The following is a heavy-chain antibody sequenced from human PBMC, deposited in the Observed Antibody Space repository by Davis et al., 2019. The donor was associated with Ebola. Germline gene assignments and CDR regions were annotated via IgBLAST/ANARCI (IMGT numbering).Heavy chain of an antibody. CDR3: ATVHQIRGKACFDL. J-gene: IGHJ4*02. CDR1: GGSFSDYY. CDR2: INQRGDT. V-gene: IGHV4-34*01. Sequence: PGGSLRLSCAVYGGSFSDYYWNWVRQSPRKGLEWIGEINQRGDTAYNPSLRSRVSLSIDTSKLQFSLTLASVTAADTGTYYCATVHQIRGKACFDLWGQGDLVVVSS. D-gene: IGHD1-1*01.